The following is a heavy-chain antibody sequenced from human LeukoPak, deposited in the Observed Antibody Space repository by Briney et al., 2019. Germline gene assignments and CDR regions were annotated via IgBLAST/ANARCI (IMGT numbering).Heavy chain of an antibody. D-gene: IGHD2-2*01. CDR2: ISGSGGRT. CDR1: GFTFSIYP. CDR3: AYYCATGSICYLRDY. J-gene: IGHJ4*02. Sequence: GGSLRLSCAASGFTFSIYPMKWVRQAPGKGLEWVSAISGSGGRTYYADSVNGRFTISRDNSQNTLYLQMNSLRADDTAVYYCAYYCATGSICYLRDYWGQGTLVTVSS. V-gene: IGHV3-23*01.